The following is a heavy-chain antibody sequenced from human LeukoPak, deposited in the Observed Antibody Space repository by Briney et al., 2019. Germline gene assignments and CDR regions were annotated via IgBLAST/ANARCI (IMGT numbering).Heavy chain of an antibody. J-gene: IGHJ4*02. Sequence: SETLSLTCTVSGGSISSSSYSWGWIRQPPGKGLEWIGSIYYSGSTYYNPSLKSRITISVDTSNNQCSLKVRSVTAADTAVYYCARVGVGETGGRLFDYWGQGTLVTVSS. V-gene: IGHV4-39*07. CDR2: IYYSGST. CDR3: ARVGVGETGGRLFDY. CDR1: GGSISSSSYS. D-gene: IGHD1-26*01.